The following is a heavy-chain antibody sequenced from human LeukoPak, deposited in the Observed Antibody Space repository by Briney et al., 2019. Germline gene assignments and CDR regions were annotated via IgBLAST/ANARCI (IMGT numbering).Heavy chain of an antibody. J-gene: IGHJ4*02. Sequence: SETLSLTCTVSGGSVSSGSYYWSWIRQPPGKGLEWIGEINHSGSTNYNPSLKSRVTISVDTSKNQFSLKLSSVTAADTAVYYCARSALDDYVWGSYRSPRHFDYWGQGILVTVSS. CDR3: ARSALDDYVWGSYRSPRHFDY. CDR1: GGSVSSGSYY. V-gene: IGHV4-61*01. D-gene: IGHD3-16*02. CDR2: INHSGST.